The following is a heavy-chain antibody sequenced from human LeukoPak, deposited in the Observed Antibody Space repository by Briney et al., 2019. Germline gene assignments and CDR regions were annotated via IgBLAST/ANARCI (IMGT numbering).Heavy chain of an antibody. V-gene: IGHV3-7*01. Sequence: GGSLRLSCAASGFTFNYYWLTWVRQAPGQGLEWVANIQQDGSEKYYVDSVKGRFIISRDNAKNSLYLQMNSLRAEDTAVYYCARVRKLRTRGVMDPLDYWGQGTLVTVSS. D-gene: IGHD3-10*01. CDR2: IQQDGSEK. J-gene: IGHJ4*02. CDR1: GFTFNYYW. CDR3: ARVRKLRTRGVMDPLDY.